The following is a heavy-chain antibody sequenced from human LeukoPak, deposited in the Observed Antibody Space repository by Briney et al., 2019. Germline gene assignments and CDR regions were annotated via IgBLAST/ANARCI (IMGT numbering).Heavy chain of an antibody. CDR3: ARDRVGVGGNGWEN. CDR2: MNPNSGNT. D-gene: IGHD6-19*01. J-gene: IGHJ4*02. Sequence: ASVNVSCKASGYTFSSYDINWVRQATGQGLEWMGWMNPNSGNTGYVQKFQGRVIMTRGTSISTAYMELSSLTSEDMAVYFCARDRVGVGGNGWENWGQGTLVTVSS. V-gene: IGHV1-8*01. CDR1: GYTFSSYD.